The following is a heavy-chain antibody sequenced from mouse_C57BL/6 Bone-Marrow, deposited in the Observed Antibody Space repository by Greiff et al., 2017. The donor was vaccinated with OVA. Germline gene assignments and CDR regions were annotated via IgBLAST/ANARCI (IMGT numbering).Heavy chain of an antibody. Sequence: EVQLQQSVAELVRPGASVKLSCTASGFNIKNTYMHWVKQRPEQGLEWIGRIDPANDNTKYAPKFQGKATMTADTSSNTAYLQLSSLSSEDTAVDCGARGNFGSSVYAMDYWGQGTSVTVSA. D-gene: IGHD1-1*01. CDR3: ARGNFGSSVYAMDY. V-gene: IGHV14-3*01. J-gene: IGHJ4*01. CDR2: IDPANDNT. CDR1: GFNIKNTY.